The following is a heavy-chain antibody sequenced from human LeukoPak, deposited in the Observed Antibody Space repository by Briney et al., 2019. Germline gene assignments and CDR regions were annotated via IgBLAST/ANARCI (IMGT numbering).Heavy chain of an antibody. V-gene: IGHV1-2*02. CDR3: ATGAQYGLWGVPYFYYMHV. CDR2: INLRNGDT. Sequence: ASVKVCCKASGYPFTGYYVHWVRQAPGHGLEWRGWINLRNGDTHSAQKFQGRVSMTGDTSITTAYMELSSLTSDDTAVYYCATGAQYGLWGVPYFYYMHVWGTGTTVTVSS. CDR1: GYPFTGYY. D-gene: IGHD3-10*01. J-gene: IGHJ6*03.